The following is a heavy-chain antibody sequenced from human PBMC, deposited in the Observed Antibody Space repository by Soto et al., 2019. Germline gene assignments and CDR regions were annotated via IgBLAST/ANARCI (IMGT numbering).Heavy chain of an antibody. CDR2: MNPNSGNT. CDR1: GYTFTSYD. CDR3: ARAYFGYYGSGSYMFYGRDV. D-gene: IGHD3-10*01. V-gene: IGHV1-8*01. J-gene: IGHJ6*04. Sequence: GASVKVSCKASGYTFTSYDINWVREATGQGLEWMGWMNPNSGNTGYAQKFQGRVTMTRNTSISTAYMELSSLRSEDTAVYYCARAYFGYYGSGSYMFYGRDVWGKGTTVTVSS.